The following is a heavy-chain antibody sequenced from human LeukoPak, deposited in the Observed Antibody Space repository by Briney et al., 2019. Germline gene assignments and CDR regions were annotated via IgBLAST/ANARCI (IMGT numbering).Heavy chain of an antibody. CDR3: ARGGDIVVVPAINRNGWFDP. D-gene: IGHD2-2*01. CDR2: INHSGST. Sequence: SETLSLTCAVYGGSFSGYYWSWIRQPPGEGLEWIGEINHSGSTNYNPSLKSRVTIPVDTSKNQFSLKLSSVTAADTAVYYCARGGDIVVVPAINRNGWFDPWGQGTLVTVSS. CDR1: GGSFSGYY. V-gene: IGHV4-34*01. J-gene: IGHJ5*02.